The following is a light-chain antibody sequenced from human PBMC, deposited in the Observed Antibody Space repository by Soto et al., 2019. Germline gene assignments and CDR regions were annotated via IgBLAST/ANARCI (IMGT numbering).Light chain of an antibody. CDR1: NSDVGYYKY. CDR3: SAYTTSSSVL. V-gene: IGLV2-14*01. J-gene: IGLJ2*01. Sequence: QSALTQPASVSGSPGQSITISCTGTNSDVGYYKYVSWYQQHPGEAPKLMLFEVSDRPSGVSTRFSGSRSGNTASLTISGLQAEDEADYYCSAYTTSSSVLFGGGTKVTVL. CDR2: EVS.